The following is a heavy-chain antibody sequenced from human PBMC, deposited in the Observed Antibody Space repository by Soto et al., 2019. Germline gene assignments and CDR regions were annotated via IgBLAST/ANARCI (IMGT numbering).Heavy chain of an antibody. CDR1: GFTFSSYY. CDR2: INQEGSEK. Sequence: EVQLVESGGGLVQPGGSLRLSCAASGFTFSSYYMTWVRQAPGKGLEWVSNINQEGSEKHYVDSVKGRLTISRDNAKNSLYLQMKILRAEDTAVYYCAKAGRGGWPDYNWLDPWGQGTLVTVSS. D-gene: IGHD6-19*01. J-gene: IGHJ5*02. CDR3: AKAGRGGWPDYNWLDP. V-gene: IGHV3-7*05.